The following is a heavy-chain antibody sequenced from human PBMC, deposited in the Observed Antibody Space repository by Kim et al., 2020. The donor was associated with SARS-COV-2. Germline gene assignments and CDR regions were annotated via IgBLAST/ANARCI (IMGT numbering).Heavy chain of an antibody. V-gene: IGHV3-72*01. Sequence: GGSLRLSCAASGFTFSDHYMDWVRQAPGKGLEWVGRTRNKANSYTTEYAASVKGRFTISRDDSKNSLYLQMNSLKTEDTAVYYCARLYYYDSEDAFDIWGQGTMVTVSS. J-gene: IGHJ3*02. D-gene: IGHD3-22*01. CDR3: ARLYYYDSEDAFDI. CDR1: GFTFSDHY. CDR2: TRNKANSYTT.